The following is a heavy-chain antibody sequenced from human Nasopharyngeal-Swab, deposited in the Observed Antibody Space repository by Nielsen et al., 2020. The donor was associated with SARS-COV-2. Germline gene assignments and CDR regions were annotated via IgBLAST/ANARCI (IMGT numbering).Heavy chain of an antibody. J-gene: IGHJ4*02. V-gene: IGHV3-7*01. D-gene: IGHD4-23*01. CDR3: ARGSGGNSFRWVLGKTPAYYFDY. CDR1: GFTFSSYW. CDR2: IKQDGSEK. Sequence: GESLKISCAASGFTFSSYWMSWVRQALGKGLEWVANIKQDGSEKYYVDSVKGRFTISRDNAKNSLYLQMNSLRAEDTAVYYCARGSGGNSFRWVLGKTPAYYFDYWGQGTLVTVSS.